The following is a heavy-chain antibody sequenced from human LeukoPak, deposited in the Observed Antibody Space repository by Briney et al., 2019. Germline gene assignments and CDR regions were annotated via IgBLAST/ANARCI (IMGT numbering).Heavy chain of an antibody. Sequence: SETLSLTCAVYGGSFSNYYWRWIRQPPGKGQEWIGEINHRGSTNYKPSLKSRVTISVETSKNQFALKLSSGTAADAAVYYCARDGAIASAVVYWGQGTLVTVSS. CDR3: ARDGAIASAVVY. J-gene: IGHJ4*02. CDR2: INHRGST. V-gene: IGHV4-34*01. D-gene: IGHD6-13*01. CDR1: GGSFSNYY.